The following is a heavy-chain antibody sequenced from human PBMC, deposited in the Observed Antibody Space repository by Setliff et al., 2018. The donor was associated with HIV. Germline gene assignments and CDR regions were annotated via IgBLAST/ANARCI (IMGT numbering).Heavy chain of an antibody. J-gene: IGHJ3*01. V-gene: IGHV4-59*01. CDR2: IYSNGGT. CDR1: GGSISSYY. CDR3: ARDASQYLDFLFDPQPFNV. D-gene: IGHD3-9*01. Sequence: PSETLSLTCTVSGGSISSYYWSWIRQPPGKGLEYIGYIYSNGGTNYNPSLKSRVTISVDTSKNQFSLRLSSVTAADTAVYYCARDASQYLDFLFDPQPFNVWGHGTMVTVSS.